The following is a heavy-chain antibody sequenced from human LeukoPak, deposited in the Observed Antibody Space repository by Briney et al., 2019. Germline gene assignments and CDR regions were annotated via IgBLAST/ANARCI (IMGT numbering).Heavy chain of an antibody. CDR3: ARGGLRRDGYNLRY. J-gene: IGHJ4*02. D-gene: IGHD5-24*01. Sequence: ASVKVSCKASGYTFTSYDINWVRQATGQGLEWMGWMNPNSGNTRYAQKFQGRVTMTRNTSISTAYMELSSLRSEDTAVYYCARGGLRRDGYNLRYWGQGTLVTVSS. CDR2: MNPNSGNT. CDR1: GYTFTSYD. V-gene: IGHV1-8*01.